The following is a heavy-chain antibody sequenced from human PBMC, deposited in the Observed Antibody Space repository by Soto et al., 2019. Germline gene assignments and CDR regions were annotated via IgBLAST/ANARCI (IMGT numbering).Heavy chain of an antibody. CDR2: IYYSGST. Sequence: SETLSLTCTVSGGSISSYYWSWIRQPPGKGLEWIGYIYYSGSTNYNPSLKSRVTISVDTSKNQFSLKLSSVTAADTAVYYCASVNTGAGNYMDVWGKGTTVTVSS. CDR1: GGSISSYY. CDR3: ASVNTGAGNYMDV. J-gene: IGHJ6*03. V-gene: IGHV4-59*01. D-gene: IGHD7-27*01.